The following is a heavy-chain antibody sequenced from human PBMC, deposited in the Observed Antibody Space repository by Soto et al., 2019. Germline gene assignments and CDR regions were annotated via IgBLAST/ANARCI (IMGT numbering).Heavy chain of an antibody. CDR1: WYKVSKFG. D-gene: IGHD2-21*02. CDR2: IYPSDSDT. CDR3: AKGLYVTSYGMDV. J-gene: IGHJ6*02. V-gene: IGHV5-51*01. Sequence: GGALKISCQGFWYKVSKFGIPWVRQMPGKGMEWMGIIYPSDSDTRYSPSFQGQVTISVDKSITTAYLQWSRLEASDTAIYYCAKGLYVTSYGMDVWGQGTTVTVSS.